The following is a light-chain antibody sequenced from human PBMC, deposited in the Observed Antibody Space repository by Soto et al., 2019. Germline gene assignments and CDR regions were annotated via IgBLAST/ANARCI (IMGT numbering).Light chain of an antibody. CDR1: TGAVTSNHH. V-gene: IGLV7-46*01. J-gene: IGLJ2*01. CDR2: DTS. CDR3: LLSYNAARV. Sequence: QAVVTQEPSLTVSPGGTVTLTCGSSTGAVTSNHHPYWFQQKAGQAPRTLIYDTSNKHSWTPARFSGYLLGDKAALTLSGXXXXXXAQYYCLLSYNAARVFGGGTKL.